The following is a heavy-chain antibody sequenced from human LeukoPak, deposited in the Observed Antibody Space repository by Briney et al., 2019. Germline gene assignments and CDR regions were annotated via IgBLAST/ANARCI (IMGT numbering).Heavy chain of an antibody. CDR2: IYYSGST. V-gene: IGHV4-61*01. CDR1: GGSISSSSYY. D-gene: IGHD4-11*01. J-gene: IGHJ4*02. Sequence: PSETLSLTCTVSGGSISSSSYYWSWIRQPPGKGLEWIGYIYYSGSTNYNPSLKSRVTISVDTSKNQFSLKLSSVTAADTAVYYCARGYSNYADWGQGTLVTVSS. CDR3: ARGYSNYAD.